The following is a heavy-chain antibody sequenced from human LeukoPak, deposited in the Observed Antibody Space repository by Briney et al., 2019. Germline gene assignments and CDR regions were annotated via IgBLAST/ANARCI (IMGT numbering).Heavy chain of an antibody. J-gene: IGHJ3*02. V-gene: IGHV1-69*01. CDR2: IIPIFGTA. CDR3: ARDSSFYDSSGYYRLASAFDI. Sequence: SVKVSCKASGGTFSSYEISWVRQAPGQGLEWMGGIIPIFGTANYAQKFQGRVTITADESTSTAYMELSSLRSEDTAVYYCARDSSFYDSSGYYRLASAFDIWGQGTMVTVSS. D-gene: IGHD3-22*01. CDR1: GGTFSSYE.